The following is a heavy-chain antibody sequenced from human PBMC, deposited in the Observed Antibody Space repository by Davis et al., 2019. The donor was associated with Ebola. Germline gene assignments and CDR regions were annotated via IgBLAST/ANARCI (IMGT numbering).Heavy chain of an antibody. CDR2: INHSGST. Sequence: GSLRLSCAVYGGSFSGYYWSWIRQPPGKGLEWIGEINHSGSTNYNPSLKSRVTMSVDTSKYEFSLKLTSVTAAATAVYFCARDRVADDAFDIWGKGTMVTVSS. CDR1: GGSFSGYY. CDR3: ARDRVADDAFDI. D-gene: IGHD2-15*01. J-gene: IGHJ3*02. V-gene: IGHV4-34*01.